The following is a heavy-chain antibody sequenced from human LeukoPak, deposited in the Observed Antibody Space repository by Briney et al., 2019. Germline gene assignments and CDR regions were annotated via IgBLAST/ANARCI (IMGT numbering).Heavy chain of an antibody. V-gene: IGHV3-9*03. CDR1: GFTFDDYA. CDR2: ISWNSGSI. CDR3: AKAYGDLGLGYYMDV. D-gene: IGHD4-17*01. Sequence: PGGSLRLSCAASGFTFDDYAMHWVRQAPGKGLEWVSGISWNSGSIGYADSVKGRFTISRDNAKNSLYLQMSSLRAEDMALYYCAKAYGDLGLGYYMDVWGKGTTVTVSS. J-gene: IGHJ6*03.